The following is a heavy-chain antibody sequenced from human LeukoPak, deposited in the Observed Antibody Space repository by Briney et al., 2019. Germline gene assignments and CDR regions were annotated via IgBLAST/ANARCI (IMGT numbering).Heavy chain of an antibody. CDR3: ARGQQWLAKFDY. CDR2: INQSGST. CDR1: GGSFSGYY. J-gene: IGHJ4*02. V-gene: IGHV4-34*01. Sequence: SETLSLTCAVYGGSFSGYYWSWIRQPPGKGLEWIGEINQSGSTNYNPSLKSRVTISVDTSKNQFSLKLSSVTAADTAVYYCARGQQWLAKFDYWGQGTLVTVSS. D-gene: IGHD6-19*01.